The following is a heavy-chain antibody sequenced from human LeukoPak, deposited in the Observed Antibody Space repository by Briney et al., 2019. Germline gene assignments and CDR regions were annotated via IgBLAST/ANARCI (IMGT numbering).Heavy chain of an antibody. J-gene: IGHJ5*02. CDR1: GGSISSYF. V-gene: IGHV4-4*07. Sequence: PSETLSLTCTFSGGSISSYFWSWIRQSAGKGLEWIGRIHTSGSTNYNPSLKSRVTMSVDTSKNQFSLKLSSVTAADTAVYYCARGGYYGSGNDFRFDPWGQGTLVTVSS. CDR3: ARGGYYGSGNDFRFDP. D-gene: IGHD3-10*01. CDR2: IHTSGST.